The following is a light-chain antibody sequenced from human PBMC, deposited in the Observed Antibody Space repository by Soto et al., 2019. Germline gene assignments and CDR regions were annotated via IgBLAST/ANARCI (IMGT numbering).Light chain of an antibody. V-gene: IGKV3-20*01. CDR1: QSVSANY. CDR3: QQYGSSPRT. CDR2: GAS. J-gene: IGKJ1*01. Sequence: EIVLTQSPGTLSLSPGQRATLSCRASQSVSANYLAWYQQKPGQAPRHLIDGASSRATGIPDRFSGSGSGTDFTLTISRLEPEDFAVYYCQQYGSSPRTFGRGTKVQIK.